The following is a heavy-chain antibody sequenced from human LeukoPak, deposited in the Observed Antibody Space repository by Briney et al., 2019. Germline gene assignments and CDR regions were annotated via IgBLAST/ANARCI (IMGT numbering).Heavy chain of an antibody. CDR3: ARGLVRGVIPPVRRWFDP. Sequence: SETLSLTCAVYGFSFSAYYWSWVRQPPGKGLEWVGEINHSGSTNYNPSLKSRVTISVDTSKNQFSLKLSSVTAADTAVYYCARGLVRGVIPPVRRWFDPWGQGTLVTVSS. J-gene: IGHJ5*02. CDR1: GFSFSAYY. V-gene: IGHV4-34*01. D-gene: IGHD3-10*01. CDR2: INHSGST.